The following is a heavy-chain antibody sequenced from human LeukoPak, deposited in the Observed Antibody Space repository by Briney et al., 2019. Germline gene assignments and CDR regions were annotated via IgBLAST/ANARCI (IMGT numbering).Heavy chain of an antibody. CDR3: ARDRTGTRGRRYYYYMDV. CDR1: GYTFTGYY. V-gene: IGHV1-2*02. J-gene: IGHJ6*03. D-gene: IGHD1/OR15-1a*01. CDR2: INPNSGGT. Sequence: GASVKVSCKASGYTFTGYYMHWVLQAPGQGLEWMGWINPNSGGTNYAQKFQGRVTMTRDTSISTAYMELNRLRSDDTAVYYCARDRTGTRGRRYYYYMDVWGKGTTVTVSS.